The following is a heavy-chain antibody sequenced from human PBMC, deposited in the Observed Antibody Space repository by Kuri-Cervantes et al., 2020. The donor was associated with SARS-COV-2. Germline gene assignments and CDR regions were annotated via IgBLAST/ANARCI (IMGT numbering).Heavy chain of an antibody. CDR1: GFTSSSYS. J-gene: IGHJ4*02. CDR3: ARLANSGWTY. Sequence: GGSLRLSCAASGFTSSSYSMNWVRQAPGKGLEWVSSISSSSSYIYYADSVKGRFTISRDNSKNTLYLQMNSLRAEDTAVYYCARLANSGWTYWGQGTLVTVSS. V-gene: IGHV3-21*04. CDR2: ISSSSSYI. D-gene: IGHD6-19*01.